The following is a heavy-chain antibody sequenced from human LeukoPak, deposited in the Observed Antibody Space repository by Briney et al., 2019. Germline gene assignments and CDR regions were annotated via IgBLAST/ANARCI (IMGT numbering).Heavy chain of an antibody. Sequence: SVKVSCKASGGTFSSYAISWVRQAPGQGLEWMGGIIPIFGTANYAQKFQGRVTITADKSTSTAYMELSSLRSEDTAVYYCARGVASYYYMDVWGKGTTVTVSS. CDR1: GGTFSSYA. CDR2: IIPIFGTA. CDR3: ARGVASYYYMDV. V-gene: IGHV1-69*06. J-gene: IGHJ6*03. D-gene: IGHD3-3*01.